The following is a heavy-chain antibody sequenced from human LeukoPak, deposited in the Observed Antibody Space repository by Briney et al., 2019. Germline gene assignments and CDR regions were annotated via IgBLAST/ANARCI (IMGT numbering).Heavy chain of an antibody. D-gene: IGHD3-22*01. J-gene: IGHJ4*02. CDR1: GYTFSDYY. CDR2: VNPHSGGT. CDR3: AREYNYENSGYYPNFDY. Sequence: GASVKVSCEASGYTFSDYYLHWVRQAPGQGLEWMGWVNPHSGGTKYAQHFQGRVTMTRDSSISTAYMELGTMRSDDTAVYYCAREYNYENSGYYPNFDYWGQGTLVTV. V-gene: IGHV1-2*02.